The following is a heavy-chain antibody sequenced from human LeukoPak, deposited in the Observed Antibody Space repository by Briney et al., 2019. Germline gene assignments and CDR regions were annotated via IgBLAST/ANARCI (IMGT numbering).Heavy chain of an antibody. CDR2: IYYSGST. J-gene: IGHJ4*02. D-gene: IGHD3-9*01. Sequence: SETLSLTCTVSGGSISSSSYYWGWIRQPPGKGLEWIGSIYYSGSTYYNPSLKSRVTISVDTSKNQFSLKLSSVTAADTAVYYCARDRYFDWLPPFDYWGQGTLVTVSS. CDR1: GGSISSSSYY. CDR3: ARDRYFDWLPPFDY. V-gene: IGHV4-39*07.